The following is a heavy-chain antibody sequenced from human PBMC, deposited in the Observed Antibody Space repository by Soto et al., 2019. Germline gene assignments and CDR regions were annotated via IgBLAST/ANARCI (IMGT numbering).Heavy chain of an antibody. Sequence: GGSLRLSCAASGFTFSSYGMHWVRQAPGKGLEWVAVISYDGSNKYYADSVKGRFTISRDNSKNTLYLQMNSLRAEDTAVYYCAKVLRYFDYYYYGMDVWGQGTTVTVSS. V-gene: IGHV3-30*18. CDR1: GFTFSSYG. D-gene: IGHD3-9*01. CDR3: AKVLRYFDYYYYGMDV. CDR2: ISYDGSNK. J-gene: IGHJ6*02.